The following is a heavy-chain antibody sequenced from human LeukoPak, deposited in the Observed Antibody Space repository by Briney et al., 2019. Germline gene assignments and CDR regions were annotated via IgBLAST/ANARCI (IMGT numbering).Heavy chain of an antibody. J-gene: IGHJ5*02. CDR1: GGWFGGCY. D-gene: IGHD3-3*01. V-gene: IGHV4-34*01. Sequence: SETLSLTCAVCGGWFGGCYWSWIRQPPGKGLEWIGEINHSGSTNYNPSLKSRVTISVDTSKNQFSLKLSSVTAADTAVYYCASSHYDFWSGYRFDPWGQGTLVTVSS. CDR2: INHSGST. CDR3: ASSHYDFWSGYRFDP.